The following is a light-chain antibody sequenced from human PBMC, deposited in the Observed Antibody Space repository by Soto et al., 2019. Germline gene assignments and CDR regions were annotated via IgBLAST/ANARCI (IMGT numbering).Light chain of an antibody. J-gene: IGKJ1*01. Sequence: EFILTQSPDTLSLSPGQRSTLSCRTSQTVSSNYLAWCQQKPGQAPRLLILGAYTRATGITDRFSGSGSGTDFTLTISRLEPEDFAVYYCQQYGSSPWTFGPGTQVEIK. CDR2: GAY. CDR1: QTVSSNY. V-gene: IGKV3-20*01. CDR3: QQYGSSPWT.